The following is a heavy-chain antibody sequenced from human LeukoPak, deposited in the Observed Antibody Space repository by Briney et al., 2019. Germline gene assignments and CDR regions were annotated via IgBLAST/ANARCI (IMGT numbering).Heavy chain of an antibody. Sequence: SETLSLTCSVSGDSISSSTYYWGWVRQPPGKGLEWIGSIYYTGSTYYSPSLKSRVSMSLDTSKNQFSLTLSPVTAADTAVYYCASRICGSACYAVFWYLDLWGRGTLVTVSS. CDR2: IYYTGST. CDR1: GDSISSSTYY. CDR3: ASRICGSACYAVFWYLDL. V-gene: IGHV4-39*01. J-gene: IGHJ2*01. D-gene: IGHD2-21*02.